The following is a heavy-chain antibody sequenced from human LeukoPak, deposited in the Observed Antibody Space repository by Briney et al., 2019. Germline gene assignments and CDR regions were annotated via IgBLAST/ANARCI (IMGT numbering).Heavy chain of an antibody. D-gene: IGHD3-22*01. CDR1: GGAFSGYY. V-gene: IGHV4-34*01. CDR3: ARGANYYDSSGYSATFDF. Sequence: PSETLSLTCAVYGGAFSGYYWSWIRQPPGKGLDWIGEINHSGSTNYNPSLKSRVTISVDTSKNQFSLKLKSVTAADTAVYYCARGANYYDSSGYSATFDFWGQGTLVTVSS. J-gene: IGHJ4*02. CDR2: INHSGST.